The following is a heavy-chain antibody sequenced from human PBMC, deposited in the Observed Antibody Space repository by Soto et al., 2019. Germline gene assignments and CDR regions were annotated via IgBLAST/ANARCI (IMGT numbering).Heavy chain of an antibody. V-gene: IGHV4-39*01. CDR3: ATVWFGESQH. J-gene: IGHJ1*01. CDR2: ISYTGST. CDR1: GGSISTSYY. D-gene: IGHD3-10*01. Sequence: QLQLQESGPGLVKPSETLSLTCTVSGGSISTSYYWGWIRQPPGKGLEWIGSISYTGSTYYNPSLKSRVTISVHTSKNQFSLKLSSVTAADTAVYYCATVWFGESQHWGQGTLVTVSS.